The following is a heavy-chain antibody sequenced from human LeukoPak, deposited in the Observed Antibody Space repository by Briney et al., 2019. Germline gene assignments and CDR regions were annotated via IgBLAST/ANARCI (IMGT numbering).Heavy chain of an antibody. J-gene: IGHJ4*02. Sequence: SETLSLTCAVYGGSFSGYYWSWIRQPPGKGLEWIGEINHSGSTNYNPSLKSRVTISVDTSKNQFSLKLSSVTAADTAVYYCARGKVYYDFWSGYYRICYFDYWGQGTLVTVSS. CDR1: GGSFSGYY. CDR2: INHSGST. V-gene: IGHV4-34*01. D-gene: IGHD3-3*01. CDR3: ARGKVYYDFWSGYYRICYFDY.